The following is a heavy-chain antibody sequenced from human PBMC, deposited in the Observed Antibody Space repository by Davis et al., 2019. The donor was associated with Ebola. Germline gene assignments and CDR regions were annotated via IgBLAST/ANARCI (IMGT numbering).Heavy chain of an antibody. Sequence: AASVKVSCKASGGTFSSYAISWVRQAPGQGLEWMGRIIPILGIANYAQKFQGRVTMTRDTSTSTVYMELSSLRSEDTAVYYCARGGITIFGVVIISYYYYGMDVWGQGTTVTVSS. V-gene: IGHV1-69*04. D-gene: IGHD3-3*01. CDR1: GGTFSSYA. CDR2: IIPILGIA. CDR3: ARGGITIFGVVIISYYYYGMDV. J-gene: IGHJ6*02.